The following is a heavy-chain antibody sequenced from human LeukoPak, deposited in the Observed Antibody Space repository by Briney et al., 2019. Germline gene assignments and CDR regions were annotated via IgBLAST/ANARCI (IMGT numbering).Heavy chain of an antibody. V-gene: IGHV3-9*01. D-gene: IGHD3-22*01. CDR1: GFIFNNYA. CDR2: ISWNSGSI. Sequence: PGGSLRLSCAGSGFIFNNYAMHWVRQPPGKGLEWVSGISWNSGSIGYADSVKGRFTISRDNAKNSLYLQMNSLRAEDTALYYCAKDGRDYYDSSGTFDYWGQGTLVTVSS. J-gene: IGHJ4*02. CDR3: AKDGRDYYDSSGTFDY.